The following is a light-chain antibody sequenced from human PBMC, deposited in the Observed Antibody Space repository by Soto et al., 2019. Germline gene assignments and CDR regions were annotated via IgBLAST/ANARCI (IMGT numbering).Light chain of an antibody. CDR3: VTWDGNLSAVV. CDR1: SSNIENNY. Sequence: QSVLTQPPSVSAAPGQTVTISCSGGSSNIENNYVSWYQHFPGTAPKLLIYEDNNPPSVIPDRFSGSKSGTSATLGITGLQAGDEADYYCVTWDGNLSAVVFGGGTKLTVL. J-gene: IGLJ2*01. V-gene: IGLV1-51*02. CDR2: EDN.